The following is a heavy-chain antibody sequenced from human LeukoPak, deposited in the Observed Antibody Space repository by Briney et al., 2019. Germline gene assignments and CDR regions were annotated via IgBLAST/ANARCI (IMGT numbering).Heavy chain of an antibody. D-gene: IGHD5-18*01. CDR3: AKGLLHGSGGYSYYTVDY. V-gene: IGHV3-30*18. CDR1: GFTFSSYG. Sequence: GGSLRLSCAASGFTFSSYGMHWVRQAPGKGLEWVAVISYDGSNKYYADSVKGRFTISRDNSKNTLYLQMNSLRAEDTAVYYCAKGLLHGSGGYSYYTVDYWGQGTLVTVSS. J-gene: IGHJ4*02. CDR2: ISYDGSNK.